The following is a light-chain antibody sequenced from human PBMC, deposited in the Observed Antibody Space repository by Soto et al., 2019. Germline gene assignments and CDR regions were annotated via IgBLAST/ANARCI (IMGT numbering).Light chain of an antibody. CDR1: QSISSSF. J-gene: IGKJ1*01. CDR2: GVS. CDR3: QQYDSSRT. Sequence: EIVLTQSPGTLSLSPGERATLSCRASQSISSSFLAWYQQKPGQAPRLLIYGVSRRATGIPERFSGSGSGTDFTLTISRLEPEDFAVYYCQQYDSSRTFGQGTKV. V-gene: IGKV3-20*01.